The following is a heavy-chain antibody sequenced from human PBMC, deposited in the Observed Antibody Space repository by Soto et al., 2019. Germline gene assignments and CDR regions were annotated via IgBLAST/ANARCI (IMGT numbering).Heavy chain of an antibody. CDR2: IYYSGST. CDR1: GGSISSSSYY. Sequence: QLQLQESGPGLVKPSETLSLTCTVSGGSISSSSYYWGWIRQPPGKGLEWIGSIYYSGSTYYNPSLKSRVTISVDTSKHQFSLKLSSVTAADTAVYYCARHGGPALQLAERSKNDYMDVWGKGTTVTVSS. V-gene: IGHV4-39*01. D-gene: IGHD3-16*01. CDR3: ARHGGPALQLAERSKNDYMDV. J-gene: IGHJ6*03.